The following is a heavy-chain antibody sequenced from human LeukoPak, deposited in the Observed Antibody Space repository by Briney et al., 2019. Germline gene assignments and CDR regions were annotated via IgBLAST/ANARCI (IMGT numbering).Heavy chain of an antibody. CDR3: ARSPYNRGYMDV. J-gene: IGHJ6*03. CDR1: GGSISNNNFY. D-gene: IGHD1-1*01. Sequence: SETLSLTCTVSGGSISNNNFYWGWIRQPPGKGLEWIGSIYYSGSTYYNPSLKSRVTISVDTSKNQFSLKLSSVTAADTAVYYCARSPYNRGYMDVWGKGTTVTISS. CDR2: IYYSGST. V-gene: IGHV4-39*07.